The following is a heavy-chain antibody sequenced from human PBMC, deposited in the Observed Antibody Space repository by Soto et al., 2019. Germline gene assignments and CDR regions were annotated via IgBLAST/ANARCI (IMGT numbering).Heavy chain of an antibody. D-gene: IGHD5-12*01. CDR1: GGTFSSYA. Sequence: SVKVSCKASGGTFSSYAISWVRQAPGQGLEWMGGIIPIFGTANYAQKFQGRVTITADESTSTAYMELSSLRSEDTAVYYCASHRRDGYNFYNWFDPWGQGTLVTVS. CDR3: ASHRRDGYNFYNWFDP. J-gene: IGHJ5*02. CDR2: IIPIFGTA. V-gene: IGHV1-69*13.